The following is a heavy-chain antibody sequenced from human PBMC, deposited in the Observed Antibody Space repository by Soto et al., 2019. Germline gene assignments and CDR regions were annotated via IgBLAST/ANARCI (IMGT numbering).Heavy chain of an antibody. CDR2: IYYSGST. V-gene: IGHV4-59*08. Sequence: SETLSLTCTVSGGSISSYYWSWIRQPPGKGLEWIGYIYYSGSTNYNPSLKSRVTISVDTSKNQFSLKLSSVTAADTAVYYCARHFPHIKGGTTAGVDPWGQGTLVTVSS. CDR3: ARHFPHIKGGTTAGVDP. CDR1: GGSISSYY. J-gene: IGHJ5*02. D-gene: IGHD1-1*01.